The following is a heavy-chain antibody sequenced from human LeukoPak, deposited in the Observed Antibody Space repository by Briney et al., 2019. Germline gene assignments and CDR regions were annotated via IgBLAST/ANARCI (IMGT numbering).Heavy chain of an antibody. CDR1: GASISSYY. Sequence: SETLSLTCTVSGASISSYYWSWIRQLPGKGLEWIGYIYYSGNTKYNPSLNSRVTISVDTSKNQFSLKLSSVTAADTAVYYCARQLGYCSTTSCYPWFDPWGQGTLVTVSS. CDR2: IYYSGNT. J-gene: IGHJ5*02. V-gene: IGHV4-59*01. CDR3: ARQLGYCSTTSCYPWFDP. D-gene: IGHD2-2*01.